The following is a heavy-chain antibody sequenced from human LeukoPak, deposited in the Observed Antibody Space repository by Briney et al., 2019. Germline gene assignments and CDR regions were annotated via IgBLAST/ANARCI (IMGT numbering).Heavy chain of an antibody. CDR1: GLTFSTYA. D-gene: IGHD1-26*01. V-gene: IGHV3-23*01. J-gene: IGHJ4*02. CDR2: ISASGQTT. CDR3: AWGVGASSSCFFDC. Sequence: PGGFLRLSCGASGLTFSTYAMTWVRQAPGRGLQWVSAISASGQTTYYADSVKGRFTISRDNSRNTLYLQMNSLRAEDTAIYYCAWGVGASSSCFFDCWGQGTLVTVSS.